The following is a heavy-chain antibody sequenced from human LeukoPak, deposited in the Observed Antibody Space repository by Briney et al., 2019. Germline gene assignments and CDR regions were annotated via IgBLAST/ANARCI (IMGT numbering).Heavy chain of an antibody. V-gene: IGHV3-21*01. Sequence: GGSLRLSCAASGFTFSNYSMNWVRVRRQAPGKGVEWVSSIGSSSSYIYYADSVKGRFTISRDNAKNSLYLQMNSLRAEDTAVYYCARDVPPPFSCSGGSCYQFAPGFDYWGQGTLVTVSS. CDR2: IGSSSSYI. D-gene: IGHD2-15*01. CDR3: ARDVPPPFSCSGGSCYQFAPGFDY. J-gene: IGHJ4*02. CDR1: GFTFSNYS.